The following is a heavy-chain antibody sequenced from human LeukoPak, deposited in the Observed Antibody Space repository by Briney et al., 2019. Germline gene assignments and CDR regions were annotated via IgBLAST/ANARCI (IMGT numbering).Heavy chain of an antibody. CDR3: AKHYYDSSGYYSSPYYFDY. Sequence: GGSLRLSCSASGFTFNRFYLHWVRQAPGKGLEFVSHISSNGATTYYADSVKGRFTISRDNSKNTLYLQMNSLRAEDTAVYYCAKHYYDSSGYYSSPYYFDYWGQGTLVTVSS. V-gene: IGHV3-64*04. D-gene: IGHD3-22*01. J-gene: IGHJ4*02. CDR2: ISSNGATT. CDR1: GFTFNRFY.